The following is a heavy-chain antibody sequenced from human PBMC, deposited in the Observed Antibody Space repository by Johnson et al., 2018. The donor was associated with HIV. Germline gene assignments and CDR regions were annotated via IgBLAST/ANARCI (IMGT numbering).Heavy chain of an antibody. V-gene: IGHV3-23*04. J-gene: IGHJ3*02. CDR3: AREGEVGRAFDI. CDR1: GFTYSDFY. D-gene: IGHD3-16*01. CDR2: TTPSGGGT. Sequence: VQLVESGGGLVQPGGSLRLSCAASGFTYSDFYINWIRQRPGKGLEWVSATTPSGGGTYYADSVKGRFTISRDNSKNTLFLQMNSLRAEDTAVYYCAREGEVGRAFDIWGQGTMVTVSS.